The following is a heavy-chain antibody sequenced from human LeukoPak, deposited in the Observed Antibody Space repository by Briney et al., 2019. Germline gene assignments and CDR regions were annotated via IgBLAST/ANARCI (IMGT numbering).Heavy chain of an antibody. Sequence: SETLSLTCTVSGYSISSGYYWGWIRQPPGKGLEWIGSIYHSGSTYYNPSLKSRVTISVDTSENQFSLKLSSVTAADTAVYYCARTNAVGSTSEYFQYWGQGTLVSVSS. V-gene: IGHV4-38-2*02. CDR3: ARTNAVGSTSEYFQY. CDR1: GYSISSGYY. D-gene: IGHD1-26*01. J-gene: IGHJ1*01. CDR2: IYHSGST.